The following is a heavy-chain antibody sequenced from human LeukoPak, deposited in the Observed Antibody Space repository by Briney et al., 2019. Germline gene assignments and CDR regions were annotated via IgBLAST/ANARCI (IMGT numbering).Heavy chain of an antibody. CDR2: IYYTGST. CDR3: ARGHYYDSRSPWDY. Sequence: PSETLSLTCTVPSGSISSYYWSWIRQPPGKGLEWIGYIYYTGSTNYNPSLKSRVTISVDTSKNQFSLNLSSVTAADTAVYYCARGHYYDSRSPWDYWGQGTLVTVSS. J-gene: IGHJ4*02. CDR1: SGSISSYY. D-gene: IGHD3-22*01. V-gene: IGHV4-59*01.